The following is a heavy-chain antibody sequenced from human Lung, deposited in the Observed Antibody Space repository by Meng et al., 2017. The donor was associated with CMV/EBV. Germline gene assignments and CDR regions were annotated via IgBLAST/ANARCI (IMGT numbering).Heavy chain of an antibody. J-gene: IGHJ4*02. CDR1: GFTVNTNY. D-gene: IGHD6-13*01. CDR2: IYSGGRT. Sequence: GGSLRLSCAASGFTVNTNYMSWVRQAPGKGLECVSVIYSGGRTYYADSVKGRFTISRDNSKNTLYLQMNSLRVEGTAMYYCAKYPQKYPYSSSSWGQGTLVXVSS. V-gene: IGHV3-53*01. CDR3: AKYPQKYPYSSSS.